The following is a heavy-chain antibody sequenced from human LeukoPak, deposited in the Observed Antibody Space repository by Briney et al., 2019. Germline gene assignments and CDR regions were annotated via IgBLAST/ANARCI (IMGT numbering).Heavy chain of an antibody. CDR1: GFTFSTFA. CDR3: AKEVPGPGWYTVDY. V-gene: IGHV3-23*01. D-gene: IGHD6-19*01. Sequence: GGSLTLSCAASGFTFSTFALSWFRQPPGKGLEWVCAISSVSRTYYAGSVKGRFAISRDNSENTLFLHMNSLRFEDTAIYYCAKEVPGPGWYTVDYWGQGTLVTVSS. CDR2: ISSVSRT. J-gene: IGHJ4*02.